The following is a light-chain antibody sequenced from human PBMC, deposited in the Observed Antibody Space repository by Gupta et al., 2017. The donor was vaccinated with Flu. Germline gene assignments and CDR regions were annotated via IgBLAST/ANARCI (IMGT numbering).Light chain of an antibody. CDR3: TSYTRSHTWV. J-gene: IGLJ3*02. CDR2: EVS. Sequence: QSALTQPASMSGSPGQSITISCTGSSSDIGGYKYVSWYQQHSGKAPKLMIYEVSNRPSGVSYRFSGSKSGNTASLTISGLQAEDEADYYCTSYTRSHTWVFGGGTKVSVL. CDR1: SSDIGGYKY. V-gene: IGLV2-14*01.